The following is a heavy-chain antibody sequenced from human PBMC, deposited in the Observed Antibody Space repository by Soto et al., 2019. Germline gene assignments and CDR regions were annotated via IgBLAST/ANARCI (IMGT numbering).Heavy chain of an antibody. CDR2: IERDDDDK. CDR1: GFSLTSPGMC. Sequence: LVNPTETLTLTCTFSGFSLTSPGMCVSWIRQSPGKALEWLALIERDDDDKYYSTSLKTRLTISKDTRKNQVVLTMANMEPADTATYYCARSIRGPRRFNGMDVWGQGTTVT. V-gene: IGHV2-70*13. CDR3: ARSIRGPRRFNGMDV. D-gene: IGHD1-20*01. J-gene: IGHJ6*02.